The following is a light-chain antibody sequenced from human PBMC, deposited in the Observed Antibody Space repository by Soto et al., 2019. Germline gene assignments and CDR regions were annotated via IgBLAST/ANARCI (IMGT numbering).Light chain of an antibody. CDR3: SSYAGDNQVV. J-gene: IGLJ2*01. Sequence: QSALTQPPSASGSPGQAVTISCTGSSGDVGRYYYVSWYRQYPGKAPQLLIYEVNKRPSGVPGRFSGSKSGNTASLTVSELQLEDEADYHCSSYAGDNQVVFGGGTKVPVL. CDR1: SGDVGRYYY. CDR2: EVN. V-gene: IGLV2-8*01.